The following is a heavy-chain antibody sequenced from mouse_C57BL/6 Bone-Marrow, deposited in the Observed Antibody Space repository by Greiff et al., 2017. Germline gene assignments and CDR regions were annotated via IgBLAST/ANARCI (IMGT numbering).Heavy chain of an antibody. D-gene: IGHD1-1*01. CDR3: ARHRSYYAMDY. V-gene: IGHV5-6*02. CDR2: ISSGGSYT. CDR1: GFTFSSYG. J-gene: IGHJ4*01. Sequence: DVTLEESGGDLVKPGGSLKLSCAASGFTFSSYGMSWVRQTPDKRLEWVATISSGGSYTYYPDSVKGRFTISIDNAKNTLYLQISSLKSEDTAMYYGARHRSYYAMDYWGQGTSVTVSS.